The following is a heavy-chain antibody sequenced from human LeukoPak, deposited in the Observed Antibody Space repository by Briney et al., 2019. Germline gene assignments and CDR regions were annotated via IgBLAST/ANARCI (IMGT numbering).Heavy chain of an antibody. Sequence: GGSLRLSCAASGFTFSSYWMHWVRQAPGKGLVWVLRINSDGSSTTYADSVKGRFTISRDNAKNTLYLQMNSLRAEDTAVYYCARGGVYSTSAVDYWGQGTLVTVSS. V-gene: IGHV3-74*01. J-gene: IGHJ4*02. CDR3: ARGGVYSTSAVDY. CDR2: INSDGSST. D-gene: IGHD6-6*01. CDR1: GFTFSSYW.